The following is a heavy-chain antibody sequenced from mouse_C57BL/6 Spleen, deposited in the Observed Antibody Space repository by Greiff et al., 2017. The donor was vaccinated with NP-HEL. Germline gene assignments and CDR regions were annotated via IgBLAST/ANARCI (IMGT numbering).Heavy chain of an antibody. Sequence: QVQLKQSGAELVKPGASVKISCKASGYAFSSYWMNWVKQRPGKGLEWIGQIYTGDGDTNYNGKFKGKATLTADKSSSTAYMQLSSLTSEDSAVYFWAREATSGDYFDYWGQGTPLTVSS. V-gene: IGHV1-80*01. CDR3: AREATSGDYFDY. CDR2: IYTGDGDT. CDR1: GYAFSSYW. J-gene: IGHJ2*01. D-gene: IGHD3-1*01.